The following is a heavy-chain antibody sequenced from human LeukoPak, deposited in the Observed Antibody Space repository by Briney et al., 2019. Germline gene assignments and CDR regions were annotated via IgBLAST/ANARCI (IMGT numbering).Heavy chain of an antibody. Sequence: GGSLRLSCAASGFTFSSYAMSWVRQAPGKGLEWVSAISGSGGSTYYADSVKGRFTISRDNSKNTLYLQMNSLRAEDTAVYYCAKVLSVTTSFYYGLDVWGQGTTVTVSS. CDR1: GFTFSSYA. D-gene: IGHD4-17*01. CDR3: AKVLSVTTSFYYGLDV. V-gene: IGHV3-23*01. J-gene: IGHJ6*02. CDR2: ISGSGGST.